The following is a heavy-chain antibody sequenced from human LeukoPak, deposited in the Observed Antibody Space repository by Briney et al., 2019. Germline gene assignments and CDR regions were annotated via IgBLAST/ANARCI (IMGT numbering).Heavy chain of an antibody. Sequence: SENLSLTCAVYGESFTAYSWTWMRQPPGKGLEWIGEINHSGGTDYNPSLKSRVTISVDTSKNQFSLKLNSVTAADTAVYYCARVSPKPNPDIVVVTATYAFDIWGQGTMVTVSS. CDR3: ARVSPKPNPDIVVVTATYAFDI. D-gene: IGHD2-21*02. CDR1: GESFTAYS. V-gene: IGHV4-34*01. CDR2: INHSGGT. J-gene: IGHJ3*02.